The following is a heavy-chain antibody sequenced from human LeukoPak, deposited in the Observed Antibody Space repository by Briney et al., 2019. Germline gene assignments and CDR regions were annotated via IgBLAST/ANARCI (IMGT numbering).Heavy chain of an antibody. V-gene: IGHV3-7*01. J-gene: IGHJ4*02. CDR1: GFTFSSYW. CDR2: IKQDGSEK. CDR3: ARAYYDFWSGYYFDY. D-gene: IGHD3-3*01. Sequence: PGGSLRLSCAASGFTFSSYWMSWVRQAPGKGLEWVANIKQDGSEKYYVDSVKGRFTISRDNAKNSLYLQMNSLRAEDTAVHYCARAYYDFWSGYYFDYWGQGTLVTVSS.